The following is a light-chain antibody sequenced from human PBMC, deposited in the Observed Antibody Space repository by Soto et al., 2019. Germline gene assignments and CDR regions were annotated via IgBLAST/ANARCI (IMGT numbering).Light chain of an antibody. V-gene: IGKV1-5*01. CDR2: DAS. Sequence: DVQRTRCPSTLSASVGDRVTITCRASQSVRSWLAWYQQEPGRAPKFLIYDASSLESGVPSRFSGSGSGTEFTLTISNLQPDDFATYYCQQYDNYPLTLGGGTKVDIK. CDR1: QSVRSW. CDR3: QQYDNYPLT. J-gene: IGKJ4*01.